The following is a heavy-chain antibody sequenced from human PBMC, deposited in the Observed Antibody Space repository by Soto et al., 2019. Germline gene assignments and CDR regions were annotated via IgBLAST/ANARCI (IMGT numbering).Heavy chain of an antibody. Sequence: QVQLVESGGGVVQPGRSLRLSCAASGFTFSTYAMHWVRQAPGKGLEWVAAISYDGSNKYYADSVKGRFTISRDNSKKTLNLQMNSLRAEDTTVYYCARDYYGEGYFDYWGQGTLVTVSS. D-gene: IGHD3-22*01. CDR3: ARDYYGEGYFDY. V-gene: IGHV3-30*04. CDR2: ISYDGSNK. CDR1: GFTFSTYA. J-gene: IGHJ4*02.